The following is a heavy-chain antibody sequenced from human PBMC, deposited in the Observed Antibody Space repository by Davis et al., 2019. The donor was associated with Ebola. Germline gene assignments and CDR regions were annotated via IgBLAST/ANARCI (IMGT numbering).Heavy chain of an antibody. CDR2: IFTGDSDT. D-gene: IGHD1-20*01. J-gene: IGHJ3*02. CDR3: ATLRRTITGMDDGFDI. CDR1: GNSFSSHW. V-gene: IGHV5-51*01. Sequence: GESLKISCQDSGNSFSSHWIGWVRQMPGKGLEWMGIIFTGDSDTRYRPSFRGQVTISADKSFKTAFLQWSSLKASDTARYYCATLRRTITGMDDGFDIWGQGTMVTVSS.